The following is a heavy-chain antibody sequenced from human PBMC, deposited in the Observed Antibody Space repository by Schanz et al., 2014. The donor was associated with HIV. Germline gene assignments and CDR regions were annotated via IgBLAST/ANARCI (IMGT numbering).Heavy chain of an antibody. CDR1: GFTFSTSA. Sequence: QVQLVESGGGVVQPGRSLRLSCAASGFTFSTSAIHWVRQAPGEGLEWVALISYDGTNKQYTDSVKGRFTISRDNSKNTLYLQMNSLRAEDTAMYYCAKEAWYSSSLYYFDYWGQGTLVTVSS. V-gene: IGHV3-30-3*01. D-gene: IGHD6-13*01. CDR2: ISYDGTNK. CDR3: AKEAWYSSSLYYFDY. J-gene: IGHJ4*02.